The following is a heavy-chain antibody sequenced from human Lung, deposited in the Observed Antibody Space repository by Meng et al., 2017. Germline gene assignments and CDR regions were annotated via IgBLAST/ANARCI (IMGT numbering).Heavy chain of an antibody. CDR3: ARGPTTMAHDFDY. J-gene: IGHJ4*02. CDR1: GGSFSDYY. Sequence: QARLQQWAAGLLKPWEPRSLTCVVSGGSFSDYYWSWIRQPPGKGLEWIGDINHSGSTNYNPSLESRATISVDTSQNNLSLKLSSVTAADSAVYYCARGPTTMAHDFDYWGQGTLVTVSS. CDR2: INHSGST. D-gene: IGHD4-11*01. V-gene: IGHV4-34*01.